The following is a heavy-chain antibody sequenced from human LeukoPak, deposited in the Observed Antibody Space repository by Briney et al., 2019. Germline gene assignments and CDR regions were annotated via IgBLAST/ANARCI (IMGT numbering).Heavy chain of an antibody. D-gene: IGHD2-8*01. CDR1: GGSFSGYY. CDR3: ARGYCTNGVCYEFDY. CDR2: INHSGST. V-gene: IGHV4-34*01. Sequence: PSETLSLTCAVYGGSFSGYYWSWVHQPPGKGLEWIGEINHSGSTNYNPSLKSRVNISVDTSKNQFSLKLSSVTAADTAVYYCARGYCTNGVCYEFDYWGQGTLVTVSS. J-gene: IGHJ4*02.